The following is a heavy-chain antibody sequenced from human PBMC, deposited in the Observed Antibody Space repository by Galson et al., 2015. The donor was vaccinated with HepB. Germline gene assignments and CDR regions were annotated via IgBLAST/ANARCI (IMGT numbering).Heavy chain of an antibody. J-gene: IGHJ4*02. V-gene: IGHV3-21*01. D-gene: IGHD3-10*01. CDR1: GFTFSSYS. CDR3: ARGPFSGLRRYFDY. CDR2: ISSSSSYI. Sequence: SLRLSCAASGFTFSSYSMNWVRQAPGKGLEWVSSISSSSSYIYYAGSVKGRFTISRDNAKNSLYLQMNSLRAEDTAVYYCARGPFSGLRRYFDYWGQGTLVTVSS.